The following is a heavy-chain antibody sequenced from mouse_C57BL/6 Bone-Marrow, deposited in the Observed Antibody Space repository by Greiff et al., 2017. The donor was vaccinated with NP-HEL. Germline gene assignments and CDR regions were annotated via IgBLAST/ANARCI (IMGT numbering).Heavy chain of an antibody. Sequence: EVQLQESGGDLVKPGGSLKLSCAASGFTFSSYGMSWVRQTPDKRLEWVATISSGGSYTYYPDSVKGRFTISRDNAKNTLYLQMSSLKSEDAAMYYCATTTVVAYYAMDYWGQGTSVTVSS. V-gene: IGHV5-6*01. CDR3: ATTTVVAYYAMDY. J-gene: IGHJ4*01. CDR2: ISSGGSYT. CDR1: GFTFSSYG. D-gene: IGHD1-1*01.